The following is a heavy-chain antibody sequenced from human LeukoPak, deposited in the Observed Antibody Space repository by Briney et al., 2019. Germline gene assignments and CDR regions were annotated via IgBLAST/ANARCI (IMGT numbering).Heavy chain of an antibody. Sequence: SVKVSCKASGGTFSSYAISWVRQAPGQGLEWMGGIIPIFGTANYAQKFQGRVTITADESTSTAYMELSSLRSEDTAVYYCARVKDYVWGSYRPYYFDYWGQGTLVTVSS. CDR2: IIPIFGTA. D-gene: IGHD3-16*02. V-gene: IGHV1-69*13. J-gene: IGHJ4*02. CDR3: ARVKDYVWGSYRPYYFDY. CDR1: GGTFSSYA.